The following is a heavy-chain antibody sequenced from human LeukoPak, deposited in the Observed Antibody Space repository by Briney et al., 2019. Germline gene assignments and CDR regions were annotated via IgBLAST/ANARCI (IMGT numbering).Heavy chain of an antibody. D-gene: IGHD6-13*01. CDR3: SRMYSESSSWALDY. CDR1: GFTFGDYA. J-gene: IGHJ4*02. Sequence: GGSLRLSCTVSGFTFGDYALSWVRQAPGKGLEWVGFIRSKGYGGTTEYAASVKGRFTISRDDSKSIAYLQVNSLKTEDTAVYYCSRMYSESSSWALDYWGQETLVTVSS. V-gene: IGHV3-49*04. CDR2: IRSKGYGGTT.